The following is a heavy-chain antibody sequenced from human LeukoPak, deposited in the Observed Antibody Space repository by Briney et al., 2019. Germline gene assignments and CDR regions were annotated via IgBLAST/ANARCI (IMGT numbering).Heavy chain of an antibody. V-gene: IGHV4-59*01. J-gene: IGHJ6*03. CDR3: GRDALVGYFSYYYMDV. Sequence: SETLSLTCTVSGGSISSYFWSWIRQPPGKGLEWIGYIYSSGSTNYNPSLKSRVSISVDTSRNQFSLKLSSVTAADTAVYYCGRDALVGYFSYYYMDVWGKGTTVTVSS. CDR1: GGSISSYF. D-gene: IGHD2-15*01. CDR2: IYSSGST.